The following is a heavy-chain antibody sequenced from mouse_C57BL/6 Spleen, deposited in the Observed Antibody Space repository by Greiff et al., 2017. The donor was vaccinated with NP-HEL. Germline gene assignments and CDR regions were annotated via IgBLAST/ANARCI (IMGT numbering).Heavy chain of an antibody. CDR3: ARALITTVVEVDY. D-gene: IGHD1-1*01. CDR1: GYTFTSYW. Sequence: VQLQQPGAELVRPGSSVKLSCKASGYTFTSYWMHWVKQRPIQGLEWIGNIDPSDSETHYNQKFKDKATLTVDKSSSTAYMQLSSLTSEDSAVYYCARALITTVVEVDYWGQGTTLTVSS. J-gene: IGHJ2*01. V-gene: IGHV1-52*01. CDR2: IDPSDSET.